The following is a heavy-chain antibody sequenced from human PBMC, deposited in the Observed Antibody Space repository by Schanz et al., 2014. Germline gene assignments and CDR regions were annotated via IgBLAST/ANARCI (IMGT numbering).Heavy chain of an antibody. J-gene: IGHJ5*02. CDR3: TRDVRLDRRGNWFDP. CDR1: GFTFSSYA. CDR2: ISGSGGST. V-gene: IGHV3-23*01. D-gene: IGHD1-1*01. Sequence: EVQLLESGGGLVQPGGSLRLSCAASGFTFSSYAMSWVRQAPGKGLEWVSAISGSGGSTYYADSVKGRFTISRDNSNKTVDLQMNSLRAEDTAVYYCTRDVRLDRRGNWFDPWGQGTLVTVSS.